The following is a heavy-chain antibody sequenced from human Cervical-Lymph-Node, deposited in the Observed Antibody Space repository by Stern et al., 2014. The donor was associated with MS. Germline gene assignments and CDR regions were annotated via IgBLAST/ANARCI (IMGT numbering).Heavy chain of an antibody. Sequence: VKLVESGGGVVQPGRSLRLSCAASGFTFSNFGMHWVRQAPGKGLEWVALISYDGRDEYYADSVKGRFTISRDDSKNKIHLQLNSLRPEDTAVYYCAKGRTVAGKGVGAFDVWGQGTLVTVSS. CDR3: AKGRTVAGKGVGAFDV. CDR2: ISYDGRDE. V-gene: IGHV3-30*18. D-gene: IGHD6-19*01. J-gene: IGHJ3*01. CDR1: GFTFSNFG.